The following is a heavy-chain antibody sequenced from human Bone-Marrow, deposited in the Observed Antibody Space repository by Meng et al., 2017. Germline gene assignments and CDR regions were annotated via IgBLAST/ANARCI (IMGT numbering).Heavy chain of an antibody. CDR3: ARAAYDIWSGYAP. V-gene: IGHV4-4*02. J-gene: IGHJ5*02. CDR1: GASISSSHW. Sequence: QVQRQEAGPGLVKPSGTLSLTCAVSGASISSSHWWGWVRQPPGKGLEWIGEIYHDGSTNYTPSLKSRVTISVEKSKNQFSLKLSSVTAADTAVYYCARAAYDIWSGYAPWGQGSLVTVSS. D-gene: IGHD3-3*01. CDR2: IYHDGST.